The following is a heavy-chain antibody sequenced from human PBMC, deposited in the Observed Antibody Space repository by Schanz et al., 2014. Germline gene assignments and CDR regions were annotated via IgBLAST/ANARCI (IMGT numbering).Heavy chain of an antibody. CDR1: GGSIRSYF. J-gene: IGHJ5*02. V-gene: IGHV4-59*12. Sequence: QVQLQESGPGLLKPSETLSLTCTVSGGSIRSYFWSWIRQPPGKGLEWIGFISYSGSTYYNPSLKSRVTISVATSKNQFSRTLSSVTAADTAVYYCAREPLSGYNWFDPRGQGSLVTVSS. D-gene: IGHD6-25*01. CDR3: AREPLSGYNWFDP. CDR2: ISYSGST.